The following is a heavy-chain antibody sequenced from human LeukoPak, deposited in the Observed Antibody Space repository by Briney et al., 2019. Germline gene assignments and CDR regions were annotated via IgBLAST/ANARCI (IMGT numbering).Heavy chain of an antibody. CDR3: AELGITMIGGV. J-gene: IGHJ6*04. D-gene: IGHD3-10*02. CDR2: ISSSGSTI. V-gene: IGHV3-48*04. Sequence: GGSLRLSCAASGFTFSSYSMNWVRQAPGKGLEWVSYISSSGSTIYYADSVKGRYTISRDNAKNSLYLQMNSLRAEDTAVYYCAELGITMIGGVWGKGTTVTISS. CDR1: GFTFSSYS.